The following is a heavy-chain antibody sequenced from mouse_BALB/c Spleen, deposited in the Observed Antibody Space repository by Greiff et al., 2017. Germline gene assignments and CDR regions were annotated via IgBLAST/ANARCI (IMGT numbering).Heavy chain of an antibody. J-gene: IGHJ4*01. CDR3: ASTTVYAMDY. CDR1: GYTFTDYA. V-gene: IGHV1S137*01. CDR2: ISTYYGDA. Sequence: VQLQQSGAELVRPGVSVKISCKGSGYTFTDYAMHWVKQSHAKSLEWIGVISTYYGDASYNQKFKGKATMTVDKSSSTAYMELARLTSEDSAIYYCASTTVYAMDYWGQGTSVTVSS. D-gene: IGHD1-1*01.